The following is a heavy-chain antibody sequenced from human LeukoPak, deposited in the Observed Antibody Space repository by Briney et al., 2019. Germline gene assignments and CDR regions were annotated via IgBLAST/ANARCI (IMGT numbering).Heavy chain of an antibody. CDR3: ATNLSTDQHYFDY. CDR1: SGSISTSHW. CDR2: IDGSGNT. V-gene: IGHV4-4*02. J-gene: IGHJ4*02. Sequence: SETLSLTCTVSSGSISTSHWRSGVRQPPGKGLEGIGEIDGSGNTNYNPSLKSRVTMSVDQTRIHLSMKLHSVTAPDTAVYYCATNLSTDQHYFDYWGQGILVTVSS. D-gene: IGHD5/OR15-5a*01.